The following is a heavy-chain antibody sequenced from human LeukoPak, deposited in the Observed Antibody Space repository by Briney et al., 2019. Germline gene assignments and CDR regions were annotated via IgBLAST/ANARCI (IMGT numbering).Heavy chain of an antibody. J-gene: IGHJ4*02. CDR1: RYSISSRYY. V-gene: IGHV4-38-2*02. CDR3: GRDRSGGYSVDY. CDR2: LYHSGSS. D-gene: IGHD1-26*01. Sequence: PSETLSLTLAVSRYSISSRYYWGLIRQPPGKGLEWLVSLYHSGSSHYIPSLHSRLTLSADTSKTQFSLKMSAVTAANTAVYYCGRDRSGGYSVDYWGQGTLVTVS.